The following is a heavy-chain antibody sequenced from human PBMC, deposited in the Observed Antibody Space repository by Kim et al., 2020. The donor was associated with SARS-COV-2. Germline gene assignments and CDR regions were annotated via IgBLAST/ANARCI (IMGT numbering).Heavy chain of an antibody. J-gene: IGHJ5*02. D-gene: IGHD3-3*01. CDR3: ARNAVSLEWPQENWFDP. V-gene: IGHV4-59*01. CDR1: GGSISSYY. Sequence: SETLSLTCTVSGGSISSYYWSWIRQPPGKGLEWIGYIYYSGSTNYNPSLKSRVTISVDTSKNQFSLKLSSVTAADTAVYYCARNAVSLEWPQENWFDPWG. CDR2: IYYSGST.